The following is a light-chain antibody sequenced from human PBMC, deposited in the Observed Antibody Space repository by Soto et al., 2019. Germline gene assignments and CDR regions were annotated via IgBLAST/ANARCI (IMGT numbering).Light chain of an antibody. CDR3: CSYAGSSTFYV. CDR1: SSDVGSYNL. J-gene: IGLJ1*01. Sequence: QSALTQPASVSGSPGQSITISCTGTSSDVGSYNLVSWYQQHPGKAPKLMIYEGSKRPSGFSNRFSGSKSGNTASLTISGLQAEDEAAYYCCSYAGSSTFYVFGTGTKLPVL. CDR2: EGS. V-gene: IGLV2-23*01.